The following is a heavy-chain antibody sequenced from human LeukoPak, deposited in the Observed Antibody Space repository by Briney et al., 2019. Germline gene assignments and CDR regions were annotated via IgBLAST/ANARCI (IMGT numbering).Heavy chain of an antibody. CDR2: ISSSSSTI. Sequence: GRSLRLSCAASGFTFSSYAMHWVRQAPGKGLEWVSYISSSSSTIYYADSVKGRFTISRDNAKNSLYLQMNSLRAEDTAVYYCAVTFYDILTGYYSFDYWGQGTLVTVSS. V-gene: IGHV3-48*04. J-gene: IGHJ4*02. D-gene: IGHD3-9*01. CDR1: GFTFSSYA. CDR3: AVTFYDILTGYYSFDY.